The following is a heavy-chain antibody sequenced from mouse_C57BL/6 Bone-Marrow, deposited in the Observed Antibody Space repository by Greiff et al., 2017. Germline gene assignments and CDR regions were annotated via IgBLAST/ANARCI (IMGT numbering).Heavy chain of an antibody. CDR2: IWSVGST. CDR1: GFSLTSYG. CDR3: ARNWDRYAMDY. V-gene: IGHV2-2*01. Sequence: QVQLQQSGPGLVQPSQSLSITCTVSGFSLTSYGVHWVRQSPGKGLEWLGVIWSVGSTDYNAAFISRLSISKDNSKSQVFFKMNSLQADDTAIYYCARNWDRYAMDYWGQGTSVTVSS. D-gene: IGHD4-1*01. J-gene: IGHJ4*01.